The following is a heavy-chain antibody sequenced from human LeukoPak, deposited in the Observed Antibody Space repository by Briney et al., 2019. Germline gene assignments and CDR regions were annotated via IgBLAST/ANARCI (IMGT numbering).Heavy chain of an antibody. D-gene: IGHD6-13*01. CDR3: ARRGTSSSWAHFDY. V-gene: IGHV3-7*05. J-gene: IGHJ4*02. Sequence: PGGSLRLSCAASGFTFSSYVMSWVRQAPGKGLEWVAKIKQDGSEKYYVDSVKGRFTISRDNAKNSLYLQMNSLGAEDTAVYYCARRGTSSSWAHFDYWGQGTLVTVSS. CDR2: IKQDGSEK. CDR1: GFTFSSYV.